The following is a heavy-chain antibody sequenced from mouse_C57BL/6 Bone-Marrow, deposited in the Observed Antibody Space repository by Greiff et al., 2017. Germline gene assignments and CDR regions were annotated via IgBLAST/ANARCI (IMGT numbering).Heavy chain of an antibody. D-gene: IGHD4-1*01. CDR3: TRRGWDVWFAY. CDR2: IDPETGGT. V-gene: IGHV1-15*01. CDR1: GYTFTDYE. Sequence: QVQLKQSGAELVRPGASVTLSCKASGYTFTDYEMHWVKQTPVHGLEWIGAIDPETGGTAYNQKFKGKAILTADKSSSTAYMELRSLTSEDSAVYYCTRRGWDVWFAYWGQGTLVTVSA. J-gene: IGHJ3*01.